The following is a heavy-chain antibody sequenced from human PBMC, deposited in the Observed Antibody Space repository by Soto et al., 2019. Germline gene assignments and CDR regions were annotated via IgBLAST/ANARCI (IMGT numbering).Heavy chain of an antibody. CDR3: ARGVVRRVIIQYTSFFDY. J-gene: IGHJ4*02. CDR1: GESFSGYY. D-gene: IGHD3-10*01. CDR2: INHSGTT. V-gene: IGHV4-34*01. Sequence: SSETLSLTCAVYGESFSGYYWSWIRQAPGRGLEWIGEINHSGTTNYNTSLKSRVTISVDTSKNQFSLKLSSVTAADTAVYYCARGVVRRVIIQYTSFFDYWGQGTPVTVSS.